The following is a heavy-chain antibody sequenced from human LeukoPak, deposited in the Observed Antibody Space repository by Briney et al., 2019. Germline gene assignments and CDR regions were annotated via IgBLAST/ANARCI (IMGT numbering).Heavy chain of an antibody. V-gene: IGHV4-31*03. D-gene: IGHD1-26*01. CDR3: ARANDSGSFSFDY. J-gene: IGHJ4*02. CDR2: IYYSGST. Sequence: SETLSLTCTVSGGSISSGGYYWSWIRQHPGKGLEWIGYIYYSGSTYYNPSLKSRVTISVDTSKNQFSLKLSSVTAADTAVYYCARANDSGSFSFDYWGQGTLVTVSS. CDR1: GGSISSGGYY.